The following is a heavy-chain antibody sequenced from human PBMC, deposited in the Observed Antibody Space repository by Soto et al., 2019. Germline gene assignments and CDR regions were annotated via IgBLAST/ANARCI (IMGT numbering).Heavy chain of an antibody. V-gene: IGHV3-23*01. D-gene: IGHD5-18*01. J-gene: IGHJ4*02. CDR2: LLRSGSSA. Sequence: GGSLRLSCAASGFTFRNYAMTCARQAPGKGLEWVSSLLRSGSSAYYADSVRGRFTISSDTYANSLYLQMNSLRDEDTAVYYCARARCSYSYDFDYWGQGTLVTVSS. CDR1: GFTFRNYA. CDR3: ARARCSYSYDFDY.